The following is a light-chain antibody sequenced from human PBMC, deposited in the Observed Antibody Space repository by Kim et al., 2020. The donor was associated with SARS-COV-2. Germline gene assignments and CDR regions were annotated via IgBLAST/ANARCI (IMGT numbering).Light chain of an antibody. CDR2: GKN. V-gene: IGLV3-19*01. CDR3: NSRDSNGNVV. CDR1: SLRSYY. Sequence: VALGQTVRITCQGDSLRSYYATWYQQQPGQAPILVIYGKNNRPSGIPDRFSGSSLGNTASLTITGTQAGDEADYYCNSRDSNGNVVFGGGTQLTVL. J-gene: IGLJ2*01.